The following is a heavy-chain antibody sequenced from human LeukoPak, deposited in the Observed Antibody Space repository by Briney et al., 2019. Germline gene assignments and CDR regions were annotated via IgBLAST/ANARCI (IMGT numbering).Heavy chain of an antibody. J-gene: IGHJ3*02. Sequence: GASVKVSCKASGGTFSSYAISWVRQAPGQGLEWMGGIIPIFGTANYAQKFQGRVTITADESTSTAYMELSSLRSEDTAVYYCARRQRPIVLMVYAHHDAFDIWGQGTMVTVSS. CDR1: GGTFSSYA. CDR2: IIPIFGTA. D-gene: IGHD2-8*01. V-gene: IGHV1-69*13. CDR3: ARRQRPIVLMVYAHHDAFDI.